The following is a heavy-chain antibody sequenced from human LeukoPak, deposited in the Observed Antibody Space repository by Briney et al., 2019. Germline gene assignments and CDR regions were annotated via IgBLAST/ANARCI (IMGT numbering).Heavy chain of an antibody. J-gene: IGHJ4*02. CDR2: ISGSGGST. D-gene: IGHD3-22*01. CDR1: GFTFISYA. V-gene: IGHV3-23*01. CDR3: AKGGSITMIVVVPINHY. Sequence: GGSLRLSCAPPGFTFISYAMSWVRQAPGKGLEWVSAISGSGGSTYYADSVKGRFTISRDNSKNTLYLQMNSLRAEDTAVYYCAKGGSITMIVVVPINHYWGQGTLVTVSS.